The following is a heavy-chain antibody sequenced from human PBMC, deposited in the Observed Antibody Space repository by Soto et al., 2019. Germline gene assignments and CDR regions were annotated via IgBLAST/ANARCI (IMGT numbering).Heavy chain of an antibody. J-gene: IGHJ6*02. CDR3: ARDGTTETTNYHYAMDV. CDR2: IHSGGNRL. Sequence: EVQLVESGAGLVQPGGSLILSCAASGLTFNTYQMNWVRQTPGKGLEWVSYIHSGGNRLNYADSVKGRFTISRDNARNSLFLQMKSLGADDTAGDYFARDGTTETTNYHYAMDVWGQWTTVTASS. V-gene: IGHV3-48*03. CDR1: GLTFNTYQ. D-gene: IGHD4-17*01.